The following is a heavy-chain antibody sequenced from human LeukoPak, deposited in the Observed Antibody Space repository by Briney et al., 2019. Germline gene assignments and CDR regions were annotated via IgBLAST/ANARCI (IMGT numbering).Heavy chain of an antibody. CDR3: ARGWVVDCSGGSCYLPGYFDY. D-gene: IGHD2-15*01. V-gene: IGHV3-20*04. CDR1: GFTFDNYG. CDR2: INWNGGST. Sequence: PGGSLRLSCAASGFTFDNYGINWVRQAPGKGLEWVSGINWNGGSTGYADSVKGRFTISRDNAKNSLYLQMNSLRAEDTALYYCARGWVVDCSGGSCYLPGYFDYWGQGTLVTVSS. J-gene: IGHJ4*02.